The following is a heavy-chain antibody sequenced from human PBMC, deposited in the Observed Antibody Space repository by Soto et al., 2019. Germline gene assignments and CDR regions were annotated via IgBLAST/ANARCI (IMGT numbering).Heavy chain of an antibody. V-gene: IGHV3-30-3*01. Sequence: QVHLVESGGGVVQPGRSLRLSCAASGFTFSDYTMHWVRQAPGKGLEWVSFVSFDGSKEYYADSVKGRFTISRDNSKNTLFLQMNSLKTEDTAVYYCTREWTLSHYNCFDPWGQGTLVTVSS. CDR2: VSFDGSKE. CDR1: GFTFSDYT. CDR3: TREWTLSHYNCFDP. J-gene: IGHJ5*02. D-gene: IGHD5-12*01.